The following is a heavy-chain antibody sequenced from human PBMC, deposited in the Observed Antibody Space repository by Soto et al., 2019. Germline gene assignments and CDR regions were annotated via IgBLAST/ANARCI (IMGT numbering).Heavy chain of an antibody. CDR3: ARASYYDFWSRYYPRAGYYYYGMDV. Sequence: ASVKVSCKASGYTFTGYYMHWVRQAPGQGLEWMGWINPNSGGTNYAQKFQGRVTMTRDTSISTAYMELSRLRSDDTAVYYCARASYYDFWSRYYPRAGYYYYGMDVWGKGTTVTVSS. D-gene: IGHD3-3*01. CDR1: GYTFTGYY. V-gene: IGHV1-2*02. J-gene: IGHJ6*04. CDR2: INPNSGGT.